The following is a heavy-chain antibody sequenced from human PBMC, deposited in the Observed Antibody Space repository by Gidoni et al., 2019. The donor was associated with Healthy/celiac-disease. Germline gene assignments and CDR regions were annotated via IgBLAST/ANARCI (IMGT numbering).Heavy chain of an antibody. Sequence: QVQLVPSGAEVKKPGASVKVSCKASGYTCTSYYMHWVRQAPGQGLERMGIINPSGGSTRYAQKFQGRVTMTRDTSTSTVYMELSSLRSEDTAVYYCARDRPYSVILTGHRSYMDVWGKGTTVTVSS. D-gene: IGHD3-9*01. CDR3: ARDRPYSVILTGHRSYMDV. CDR1: GYTCTSYY. V-gene: IGHV1-46*01. J-gene: IGHJ6*03. CDR2: INPSGGST.